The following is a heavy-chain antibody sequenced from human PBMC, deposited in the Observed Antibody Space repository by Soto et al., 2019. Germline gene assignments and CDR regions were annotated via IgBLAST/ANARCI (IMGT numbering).Heavy chain of an antibody. V-gene: IGHV3-64*01. Sequence: EVQLVESGGGLVQPGGSLSLSCAASGFTFSSYAMHWVRQAPGKGLEYVSAISSNGGSTYYANSVKGRFTISRDNSKHPMYLQMGSLRAEDMAVYYCARLLTGDPYYNYYYMDVWGKGTTVTVSS. CDR1: GFTFSSYA. CDR2: ISSNGGST. D-gene: IGHD7-27*01. CDR3: ARLLTGDPYYNYYYMDV. J-gene: IGHJ6*03.